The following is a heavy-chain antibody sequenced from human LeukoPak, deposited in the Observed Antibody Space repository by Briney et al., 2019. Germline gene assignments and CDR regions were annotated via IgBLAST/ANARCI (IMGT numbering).Heavy chain of an antibody. V-gene: IGHV3-30*03. Sequence: GGSLRLSCAASSLSFSNAWMNWVRQAPGRGLEWVAVTSLDGSNKLYTDTVRGRFIISRDNSKNTVYLQMDSLRAEDTAVYYCARDLTLGKPDYFDHWGQGTLVTVSS. CDR1: SLSFSNAW. D-gene: IGHD7-27*01. CDR3: ARDLTLGKPDYFDH. J-gene: IGHJ4*02. CDR2: TSLDGSNK.